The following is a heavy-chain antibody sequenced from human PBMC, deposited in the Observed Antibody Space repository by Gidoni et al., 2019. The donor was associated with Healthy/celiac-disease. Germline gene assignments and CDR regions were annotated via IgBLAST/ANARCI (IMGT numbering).Heavy chain of an antibody. Sequence: QVKLVESGGGVVQPGRSLRLSCAASGFPFSSYGMHWVRQAPGKGLEWVAVISYDGSNKYYADSVKGRFTISRDNSKNTLYLQMNSLRAEDTAVYYCAKGDYYDSSGLLDYWGQGTLVTVSS. CDR3: AKGDYYDSSGLLDY. CDR2: ISYDGSNK. CDR1: GFPFSSYG. J-gene: IGHJ4*02. V-gene: IGHV3-30*18. D-gene: IGHD3-22*01.